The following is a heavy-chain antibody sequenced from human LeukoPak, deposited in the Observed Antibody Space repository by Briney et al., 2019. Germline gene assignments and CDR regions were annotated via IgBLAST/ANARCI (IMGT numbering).Heavy chain of an antibody. D-gene: IGHD1-26*01. J-gene: IGHJ4*02. V-gene: IGHV1-2*04. CDR2: INPNSGGT. Sequence: GASVKVSCKASGYTFTSYGISWVRQAPGQGLEWMGWINPNSGGTNYAQKFQGWVTMTRDTSISTAYMELSRLRSDDTAVYYCARVRVGATNLQQYYFDYWGQGTLVTVSS. CDR1: GYTFTSYG. CDR3: ARVRVGATNLQQYYFDY.